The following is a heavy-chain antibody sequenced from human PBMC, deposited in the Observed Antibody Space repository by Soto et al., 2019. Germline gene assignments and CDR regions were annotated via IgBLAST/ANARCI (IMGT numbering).Heavy chain of an antibody. J-gene: IGHJ6*03. Sequence: PSETLSLTCAVYGGSFSGYYWSWIRQPPGKGLEWIGEINHSGSTNYNPSLKSRVTISVDTSKNQFSLKLSSVTAADTAVYYCARGGSPGWNSPSYYYYYMDVWGKGTTVTVSS. V-gene: IGHV4-34*01. CDR1: GGSFSGYY. CDR2: INHSGST. CDR3: ARGGSPGWNSPSYYYYYMDV. D-gene: IGHD1-7*01.